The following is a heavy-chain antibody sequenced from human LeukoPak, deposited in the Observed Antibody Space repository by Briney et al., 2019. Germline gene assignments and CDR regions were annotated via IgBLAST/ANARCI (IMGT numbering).Heavy chain of an antibody. CDR2: ISAYNGNT. CDR1: GYTFTSYG. V-gene: IGHV1-18*04. D-gene: IGHD3-10*01. Sequence: ASVKVSCKASGYTFTSYGISWVRQAPGQGLEWMGWISAYNGNTNYAQKLQGRVTMTTDTSTSTAYMELRSLRSDDTAVYYCARVWKYYYGSGRPDYWGQGTLVTVSS. CDR3: ARVWKYYYGSGRPDY. J-gene: IGHJ4*02.